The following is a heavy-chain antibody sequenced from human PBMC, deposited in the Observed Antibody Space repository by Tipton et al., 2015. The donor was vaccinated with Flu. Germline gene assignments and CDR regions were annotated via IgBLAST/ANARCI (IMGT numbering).Heavy chain of an antibody. D-gene: IGHD3-22*01. V-gene: IGHV4-39*01. CDR2: IYYSGNS. CDR3: ASELNSYYYDSNNNPRNYHYGIDV. Sequence: GLVKPSETLSLTCTVSGGSISSRSYYWGWIRQPPGKGLEWIGSIYYSGNSYYNQSLKSRVTISIDTSKNQFSLELSSVTAADTAVYYCASELNSYYYDSNNNPRNYHYGIDVWGQGTTVTVSS. J-gene: IGHJ6*02. CDR1: GGSISSRSYY.